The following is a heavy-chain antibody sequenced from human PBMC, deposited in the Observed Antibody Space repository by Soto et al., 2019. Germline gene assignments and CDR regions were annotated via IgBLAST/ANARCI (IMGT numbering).Heavy chain of an antibody. CDR3: AAGARYGSLQN. CDR1: EFTFPTSP. J-gene: IGHJ4*02. D-gene: IGHD3-10*01. Sequence: SVKVSCKASEFTFPTSPIRGSQQARGQRLEWIGWIVVGSGNTNYAQKFQERVTTTRDMSTSTAYMELSSLRSEDTAVYYCAAGARYGSLQNWGQGTLVTVSS. CDR2: IVVGSGNT. V-gene: IGHV1-58*02.